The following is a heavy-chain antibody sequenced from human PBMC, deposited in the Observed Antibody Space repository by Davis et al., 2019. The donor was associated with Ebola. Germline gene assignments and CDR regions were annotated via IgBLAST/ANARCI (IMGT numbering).Heavy chain of an antibody. D-gene: IGHD5-18*01. CDR3: ARDPYSTSFLTGDY. Sequence: GESLKISCAASGFTFSRYSMNWVRQAPGKGLEWVSSFRSSGNSIYYADSVKGRFTISRDNAKNSLYLQMNSLRTEDTAVYYCARDPYSTSFLTGDYWGQGTLVTVSS. V-gene: IGHV3-21*01. CDR2: FRSSGNSI. J-gene: IGHJ4*02. CDR1: GFTFSRYS.